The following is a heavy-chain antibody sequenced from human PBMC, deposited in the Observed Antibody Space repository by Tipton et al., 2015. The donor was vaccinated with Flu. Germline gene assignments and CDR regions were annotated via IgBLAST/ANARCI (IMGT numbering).Heavy chain of an antibody. CDR2: INWNGGSV. D-gene: IGHD6-13*01. J-gene: IGHJ6*02. Sequence: SLRLSCAASGFTFDDYPMHWVRQVPGKGLEWVSGINWNGGSVAYADSVQGRFTISRDNAKNSLFLQMNDLRLEDTALYYCAKDRVSSSSMDYYFHYGIDVWGQGTTVTVSS. V-gene: IGHV3-9*01. CDR3: AKDRVSSSSMDYYFHYGIDV. CDR1: GFTFDDYP.